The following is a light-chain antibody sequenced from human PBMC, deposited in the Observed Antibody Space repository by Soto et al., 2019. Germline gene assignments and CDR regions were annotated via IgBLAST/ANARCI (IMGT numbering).Light chain of an antibody. Sequence: EIALTQSSGSLSLSPGVRATLSCRASQGVGNKYLAWYQQRPGQAPSLLIYAASSRATGVPDRFSGSGSGTDFTLTISRLEPEDFAVYYCQQYTNAHGITFGQGTRLEIK. V-gene: IGKV3-20*01. J-gene: IGKJ5*01. CDR3: QQYTNAHGIT. CDR2: AAS. CDR1: QGVGNKY.